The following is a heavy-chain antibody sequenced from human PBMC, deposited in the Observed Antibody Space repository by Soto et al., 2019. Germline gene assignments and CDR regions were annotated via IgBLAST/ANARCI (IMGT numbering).Heavy chain of an antibody. CDR2: IYSGGYT. D-gene: IGHD6-6*01. Sequence: PGGSLRLSCAVSGFTVSNNYMSWVRQAPGKGLEGVSVIYSGGYTAYGDSVKGRFTISRDNSKNTLYLQMNSLRAEDTAVYYCASRPGEYSSSSGYYWGQGTLVTVSS. CDR3: ASRPGEYSSSSGYY. V-gene: IGHV3-53*01. J-gene: IGHJ4*02. CDR1: GFTVSNNY.